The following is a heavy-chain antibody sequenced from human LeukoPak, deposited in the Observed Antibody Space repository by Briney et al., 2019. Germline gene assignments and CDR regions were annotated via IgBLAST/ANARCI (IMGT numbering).Heavy chain of an antibody. J-gene: IGHJ3*01. D-gene: IGHD3-3*01. V-gene: IGHV3-66*03. CDR1: GFTVSGDF. Sequence: PGGSLRLSCAASGFTVSGDFMTWVRQAAGKGLEWVSIIYNCGTTYYADSVRGRFTISKDNSYNTLYLQMNSLGPDDTAIYYCARVLRSGISGFALNVWGQGTMVTVSS. CDR3: ARVLRSGISGFALNV. CDR2: IYNCGTT.